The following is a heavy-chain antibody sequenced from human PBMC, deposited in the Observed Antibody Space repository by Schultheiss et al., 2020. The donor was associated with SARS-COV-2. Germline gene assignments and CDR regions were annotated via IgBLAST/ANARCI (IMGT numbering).Heavy chain of an antibody. CDR1: GYSISSGYY. D-gene: IGHD4-11*01. CDR3: ASIRLHRDY. Sequence: SETLSLTCAVSGYSISSGYYWGWIRQPPGKGLEWIGSIFHIGNTYYNPSLRSRVTISVDTSKNQFSLKLNSVTAADTAVYYCASIRLHRDYWGQGTLVTVSS. CDR2: IFHIGNT. J-gene: IGHJ4*02. V-gene: IGHV4-38-2*01.